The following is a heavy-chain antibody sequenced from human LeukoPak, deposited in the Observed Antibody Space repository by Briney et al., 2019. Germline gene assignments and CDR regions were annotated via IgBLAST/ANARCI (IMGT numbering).Heavy chain of an antibody. CDR1: GFTFSSYE. D-gene: IGHD6-13*01. V-gene: IGHV3-48*03. J-gene: IGHJ5*02. CDR2: ISSSGSTI. Sequence: GGSLKLSCAASGFTFSSYEMNWVRQAPGKGLEWVSYISSSGSTIYYADSVKGRFTISRDNAKNSLYLQMNSLRAEDTAVYYCARQPRSSSWYVPHWFDPWGQGTLVTVSS. CDR3: ARQPRSSSWYVPHWFDP.